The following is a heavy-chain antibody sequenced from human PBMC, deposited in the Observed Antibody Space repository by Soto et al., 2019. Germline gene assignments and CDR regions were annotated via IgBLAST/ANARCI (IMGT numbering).Heavy chain of an antibody. CDR3: AKGPLDDCLGGSCHFDH. CDR1: GLTSRNNA. V-gene: IGHV3-23*01. CDR2: ITSDGSKT. Sequence: GRCRRLARVPSGLTSRNNAMNWDRPPAGQGLEWITVITSDGSKTHYADSVNGGFTISRDNVEDTVFLQLTNVRGDDTAVYYCAKGPLDDCLGGSCHFDHCGQGVLVTVSS. J-gene: IGHJ4*02. D-gene: IGHD2-15*01.